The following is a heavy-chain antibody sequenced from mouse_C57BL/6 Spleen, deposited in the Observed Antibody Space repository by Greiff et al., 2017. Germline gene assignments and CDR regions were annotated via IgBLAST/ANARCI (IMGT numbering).Heavy chain of an antibody. CDR3: ARGRVTTGEMDY. D-gene: IGHD2-2*01. V-gene: IGHV1-59*01. J-gene: IGHJ4*01. CDR1: GYTFTSYW. Sequence: VQLQQPGAELVRPGTSVKLSCKASGYTFTSYWMHWVKQRPGQGLEWIGVIDPSDSYTNYNQKFKGKATLTVDTSSSTAYMQLSSLTSEYAAVYYCARGRVTTGEMDYWGQGTSVTVAS. CDR2: IDPSDSYT.